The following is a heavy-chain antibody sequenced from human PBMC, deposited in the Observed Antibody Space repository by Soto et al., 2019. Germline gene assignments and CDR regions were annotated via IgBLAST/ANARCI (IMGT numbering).Heavy chain of an antibody. Sequence: GASVKVSCKASGGTFSSYAISWVRQAPGQGLEWMGGIIPIFGTANYAQKFQGRVTITADESTSTAYMELSSLRSEDTAVYYCARGYYDSSGYGGFDLWGRGTLVTVS. CDR1: GGTFSSYA. V-gene: IGHV1-69*13. CDR3: ARGYYDSSGYGGFDL. D-gene: IGHD3-22*01. CDR2: IIPIFGTA. J-gene: IGHJ2*01.